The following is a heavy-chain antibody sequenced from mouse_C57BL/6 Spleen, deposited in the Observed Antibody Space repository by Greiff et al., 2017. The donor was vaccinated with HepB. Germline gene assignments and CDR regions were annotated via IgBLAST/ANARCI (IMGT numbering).Heavy chain of an antibody. CDR1: GYAFSSSW. V-gene: IGHV1-82*01. J-gene: IGHJ2*01. CDR2: IYPGDGDT. D-gene: IGHD1-1*02. CDR3: ASYGLYYCDY. Sequence: QVQLQQSGPELVKPGASVKISCKASGYAFSSSWMNWVKQRPGKGLEWIGRIYPGDGDTNYNGKFKGKATLTADKSSSTAYMQLSSLTSEDSAVYFCASYGLYYCDYWGQGTTLTVSS.